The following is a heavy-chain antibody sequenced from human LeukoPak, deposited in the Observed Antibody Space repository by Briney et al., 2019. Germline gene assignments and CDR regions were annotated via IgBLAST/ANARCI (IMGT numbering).Heavy chain of an antibody. J-gene: IGHJ4*02. V-gene: IGHV3-30*18. CDR3: AKSHYRGFEELFSNFDY. D-gene: IGHD3-10*01. Sequence: GRSLRLSCAASGFTFSSYGMHWVRQAPGKGLEWVAVISYDGSNKYYADSVKGRFTISRDNSKNTLYLQMNSLRAEDPAVYYCAKSHYRGFEELFSNFDYWGQGNLVTVSS. CDR1: GFTFSSYG. CDR2: ISYDGSNK.